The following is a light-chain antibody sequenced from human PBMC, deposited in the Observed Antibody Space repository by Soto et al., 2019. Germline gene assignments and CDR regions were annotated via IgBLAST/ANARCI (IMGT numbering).Light chain of an antibody. CDR1: QDISNY. CDR2: DAS. J-gene: IGKJ1*01. CDR3: QQYDNLPS. V-gene: IGKV1-33*01. Sequence: DIQMTQSPSSLSASVGDRVTITCQASQDISNYLNWYQQKPGKAPKLLIYDASNLETGVPSRFSGSGSGTDFTFTISSLQPEDIATYYCQQYDNLPSFCQGTKVEIK.